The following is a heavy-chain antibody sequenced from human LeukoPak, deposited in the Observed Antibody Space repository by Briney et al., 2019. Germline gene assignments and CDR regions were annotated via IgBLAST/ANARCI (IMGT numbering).Heavy chain of an antibody. CDR1: GYTFTSYA. D-gene: IGHD3-3*01. CDR2: INAGNGNT. J-gene: IGHJ4*02. CDR3: ARDWSGYYINYFDY. Sequence: ASVKVSCTASGYTFTSYAMHWVRQAPGQRLEWMGWINAGNGNTKYSQKFQGRVTITRDTSASTAYMELSSLRSEDTAVYYCARDWSGYYINYFDYWGQGTLVTVSS. V-gene: IGHV1-3*01.